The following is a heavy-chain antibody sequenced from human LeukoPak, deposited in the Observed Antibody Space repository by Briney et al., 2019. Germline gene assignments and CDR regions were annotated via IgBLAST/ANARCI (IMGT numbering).Heavy chain of an antibody. Sequence: SETLSLTCTVSGGSISIGTYYWSWIRQPAGKGLEWIGRIYTTGSTNYNPSLKSRVTISVDTSKNQFSLKLSSVTAADTAVYYCARDRYGETGVDYWGQGTLVTVSS. V-gene: IGHV4-61*02. CDR1: GGSISIGTYY. CDR2: IYTTGST. CDR3: ARDRYGETGVDY. D-gene: IGHD4-17*01. J-gene: IGHJ4*02.